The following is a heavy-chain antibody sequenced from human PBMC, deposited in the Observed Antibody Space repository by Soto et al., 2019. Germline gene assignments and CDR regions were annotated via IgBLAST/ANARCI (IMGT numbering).Heavy chain of an antibody. CDR1: GGSISSGVYY. J-gene: IGHJ6*02. CDR3: ARGRVPAAIRSPYYYGMDV. D-gene: IGHD2-2*01. Sequence: SETLSLTCTVSGGSISSGVYYWSWIRHHPGKGLEWIGYIYYSGSTYYNPSLKSRVTISVDTSKNQFSLKLSSVTAADTAVYYCARGRVPAAIRSPYYYGMDVWGQGTTVTVSS. V-gene: IGHV4-31*03. CDR2: IYYSGST.